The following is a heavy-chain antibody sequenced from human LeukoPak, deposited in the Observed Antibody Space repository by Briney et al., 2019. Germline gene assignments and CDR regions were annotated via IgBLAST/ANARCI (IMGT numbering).Heavy chain of an antibody. CDR3: ARSNRGSTHFDY. Sequence: ASVKVSCEASGYTFTGYYMHWVRQAPGQGLEWMGRINPNSGGTNYAQKFQGRVTMTRDTSISTAYMELSRLRSDDTAVYYCARSNRGSTHFDYWGQGTLVTVSS. J-gene: IGHJ4*02. CDR1: GYTFTGYY. CDR2: INPNSGGT. D-gene: IGHD3-10*01. V-gene: IGHV1-2*06.